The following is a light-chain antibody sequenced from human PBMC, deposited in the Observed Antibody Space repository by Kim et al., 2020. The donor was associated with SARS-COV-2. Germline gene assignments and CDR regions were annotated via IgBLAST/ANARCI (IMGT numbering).Light chain of an antibody. CDR2: YTT. V-gene: IGLV7-46*01. CDR1: TGAVTSGHY. Sequence: QAVVTQEPSLTVSPGETVTLTCGSSTGAVTSGHYPFWFQQKPGQAPRTLIYYTTNRHSWTPARFSGSLLGGKAAPTLSGAQPEDEAEYFCFLFYSATGIFGGGTQLTVL. CDR3: FLFYSATGI. J-gene: IGLJ2*01.